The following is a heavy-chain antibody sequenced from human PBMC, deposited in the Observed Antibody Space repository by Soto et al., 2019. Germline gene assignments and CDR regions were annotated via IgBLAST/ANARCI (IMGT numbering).Heavy chain of an antibody. CDR1: GFTLSGHY. CDR3: VKSGDNYYALDD. D-gene: IGHD3-10*01. J-gene: IGHJ4*02. Sequence: PGGSLRLSCTASGFTLSGHYMNWIRQAPGKGLEWIGYISNSGSFTRYADAVKGRFSISRDNAKNSLYLQINSLRGDDTTIYYCVKSGDNYYALDDWGQGTPVTVSS. V-gene: IGHV3-11*06. CDR2: ISNSGSFT.